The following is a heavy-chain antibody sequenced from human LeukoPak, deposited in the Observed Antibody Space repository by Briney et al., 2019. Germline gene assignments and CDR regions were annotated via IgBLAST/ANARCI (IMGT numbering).Heavy chain of an antibody. Sequence: ASVKVSCKASGFTFTSYYIHWVRQAPGQGLEWMGKINPSGGSTSYAQKFQGRVTMTRDTSMSTVYMELSSLRSEDTAVYYCAREIAVAGTCFDYWGQGTLVTVSS. D-gene: IGHD6-19*01. CDR3: AREIAVAGTCFDY. CDR1: GFTFTSYY. J-gene: IGHJ4*02. CDR2: INPSGGST. V-gene: IGHV1-46*01.